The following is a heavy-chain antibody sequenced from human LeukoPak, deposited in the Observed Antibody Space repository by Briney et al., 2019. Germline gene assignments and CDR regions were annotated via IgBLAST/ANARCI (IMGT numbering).Heavy chain of an antibody. Sequence: SETLSLTCTVSGGSISSSSYYWGWIRQPPGKGLEWIGSIYYSGSTYYNPSLKSRVTISVDTSKNQFSLKLSSVTAADTAVYYCVGSGWYKSGAFDIWGQGTMVTVSS. V-gene: IGHV4-39*01. J-gene: IGHJ3*02. CDR2: IYYSGST. CDR3: VGSGWYKSGAFDI. CDR1: GGSISSSSYY. D-gene: IGHD6-19*01.